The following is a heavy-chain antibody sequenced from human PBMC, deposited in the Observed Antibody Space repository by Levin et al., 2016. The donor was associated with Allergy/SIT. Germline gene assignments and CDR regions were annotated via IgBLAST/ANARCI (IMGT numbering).Heavy chain of an antibody. J-gene: IGHJ3*01. CDR2: ISGSGGST. CDR3: AERGQLSPWGCFF. Sequence: WIRQPPGKGLEWVSAISGSGGSTYYADSVKGRFTISRDNSKNTLYLQMNSLRAEDTAVYYCAERGQLSPWGCFFWGQGTMVTVSS. V-gene: IGHV3-23*01. D-gene: IGHD6-6*01.